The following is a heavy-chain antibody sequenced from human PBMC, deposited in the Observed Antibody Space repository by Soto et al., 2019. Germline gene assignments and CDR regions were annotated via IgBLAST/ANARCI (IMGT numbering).Heavy chain of an antibody. CDR3: ATYGGGTGRFDY. CDR2: SGTT. J-gene: IGHJ4*02. CDR1: GGSMGSSNYY. D-gene: IGHD4-17*01. Sequence: SETLSLTCTVSGGSMGSSNYYWGWIRQPPGKGLEWIGSGTTYYNPSLRSRVTISVDTSKNQFSLKLNSVTAADTAVYYCATYGGGTGRFDYWGQGALVTVSS. V-gene: IGHV4-39*01.